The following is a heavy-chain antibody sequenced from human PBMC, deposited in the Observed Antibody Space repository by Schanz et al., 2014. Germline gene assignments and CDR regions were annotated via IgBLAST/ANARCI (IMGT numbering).Heavy chain of an antibody. CDR2: LSSDSRHV. CDR3: ARPSDSSWYMDV. Sequence: PGGSLRLSCVASGFIFSSYNMNWVRQSPGKGLEWVSFLSSDSRHVYYVESAKGRFTISRDNAKNSLYLQMDSLRGDDTAVYYCARPSDSSWYMDVWGKGTTVTVSS. J-gene: IGHJ6*03. CDR1: GFIFSSYN. D-gene: IGHD2-21*02. V-gene: IGHV3-21*06.